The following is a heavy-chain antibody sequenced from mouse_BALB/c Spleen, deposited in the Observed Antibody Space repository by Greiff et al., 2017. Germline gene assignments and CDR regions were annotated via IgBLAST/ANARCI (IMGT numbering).Heavy chain of an antibody. V-gene: IGHV3-2*02. D-gene: IGHD1-1*01. Sequence: EVKLQESGPGLVKPSQSLSLTCTVTGYSITSDYAWNWIRQFPGNKLEWMGYISYSGSTSYNPSLKSRISITRDTSKNQFFLQLNSVTTEDTATYYCARNYGSRNYYAMDYWGQGTSVTVSS. CDR1: GYSITSDYA. CDR3: ARNYGSRNYYAMDY. CDR2: ISYSGST. J-gene: IGHJ4*01.